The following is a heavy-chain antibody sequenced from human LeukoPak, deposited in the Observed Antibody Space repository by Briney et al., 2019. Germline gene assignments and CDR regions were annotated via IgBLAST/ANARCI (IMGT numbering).Heavy chain of an antibody. D-gene: IGHD3-22*01. J-gene: IGHJ3*02. CDR1: GYTFTDYY. Sequence: ASVKVSCKASGYTFTDYYLHWARQAPGQGLEWIGWIKPNSGGTNYAQKFQGRVTMTRDTSISTAYMELSRLRSDDTAVYYCARGGVYYDSSGYTDAFDIWGQGTMVTVSS. CDR3: ARGGVYYDSSGYTDAFDI. V-gene: IGHV1-2*02. CDR2: IKPNSGGT.